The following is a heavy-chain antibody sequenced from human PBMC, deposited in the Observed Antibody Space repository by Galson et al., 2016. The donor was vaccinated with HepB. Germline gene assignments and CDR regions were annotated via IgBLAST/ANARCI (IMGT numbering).Heavy chain of an antibody. CDR3: AKAMTTMIRGIATFYFHY. D-gene: IGHD4-17*01. CDR2: ISGRGDST. Sequence: SLRLSCAASGFTFGSYAMSWVRQAPGKGLEWVSSISGRGDSTYDADSVKGRFTISRENSKKMLHLQMKSLRAEDTAVYYCAKAMTTMIRGIATFYFHYWGQGTLVTVSS. J-gene: IGHJ4*02. V-gene: IGHV3-23*01. CDR1: GFTFGSYA.